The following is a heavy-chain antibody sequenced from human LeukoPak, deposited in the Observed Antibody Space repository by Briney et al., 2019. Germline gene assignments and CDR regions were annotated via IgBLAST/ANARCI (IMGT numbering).Heavy chain of an antibody. CDR3: ARSPRFVVVPAAIGYYYGMDV. J-gene: IGHJ6*02. V-gene: IGHV1-2*02. CDR2: INPNSGGT. Sequence: ASVKVSCKASGYTFTGYYMHWVRQAPGQGLEWMGWINPNSGGTNYARKFQGRVTMTRDTSTSTAYMELSRLRSDDTAVYYCARSPRFVVVPAAIGYYYGMDVWGQGTTVTVSS. D-gene: IGHD2-2*02. CDR1: GYTFTGYY.